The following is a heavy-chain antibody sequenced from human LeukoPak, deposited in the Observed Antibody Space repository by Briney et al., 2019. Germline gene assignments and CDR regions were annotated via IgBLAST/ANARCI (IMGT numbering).Heavy chain of an antibody. CDR2: ISYDGSNK. Sequence: QPGGSLRLSCAASGFAFSSYGMHWVRQAPGKGLEWVAVISYDGSNKYYADSVKGRFTISRDNSKNTLYLQMNSLRAEDTAVYYCAKDSSPNSSGWYGYFDLWGRGTLVTVSS. CDR3: AKDSSPNSSGWYGYFDL. J-gene: IGHJ2*01. V-gene: IGHV3-30*18. D-gene: IGHD6-19*01. CDR1: GFAFSSYG.